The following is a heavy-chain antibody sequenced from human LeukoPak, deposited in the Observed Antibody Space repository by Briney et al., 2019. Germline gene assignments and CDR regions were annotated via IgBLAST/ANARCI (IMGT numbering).Heavy chain of an antibody. Sequence: GGSLRLSCAASGFTFDDYAMHWVRQATGKGLEWVSLISGDGGSTYYAHFVKGRFTISRDNSKNSLYLQMNSLRTEDTALYYCAKDITGTTGATTDYWGQGTLVTVSS. CDR3: AKDITGTTGATTDY. V-gene: IGHV3-43*02. CDR2: ISGDGGST. J-gene: IGHJ4*02. D-gene: IGHD1-7*01. CDR1: GFTFDDYA.